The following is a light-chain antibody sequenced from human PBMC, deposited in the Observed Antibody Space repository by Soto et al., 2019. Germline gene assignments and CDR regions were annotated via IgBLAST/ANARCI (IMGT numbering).Light chain of an antibody. Sequence: EIVLTQSPGTLSLSPGERATLSCRASQSVSSNNLAWYQQKPGQAPRVLIYGTSSRAAGIPDRFSGSGSGTDFTLTISRLEPEDFAVYYCQHFDTSPPWTVGQGTKVDIK. CDR3: QHFDTSPPWT. J-gene: IGKJ1*01. V-gene: IGKV3-20*01. CDR1: QSVSSNN. CDR2: GTS.